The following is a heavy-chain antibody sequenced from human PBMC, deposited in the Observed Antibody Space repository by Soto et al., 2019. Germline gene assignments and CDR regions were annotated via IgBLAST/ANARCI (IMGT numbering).Heavy chain of an antibody. CDR2: ISSSSSYI. CDR1: GFTFSSYS. J-gene: IGHJ4*02. Sequence: EVQLVESGGGLVKTGGSLRLSCAASGFTFSSYSMNWVRQAPGKGLEWVSSISSSSSYIYYADSVKGRFTISRDNAKNSLYLQMNSLRAEDTAAYYCASPYYDILTGYYSAFDYWGQGTLVTVSS. CDR3: ASPYYDILTGYYSAFDY. V-gene: IGHV3-21*01. D-gene: IGHD3-9*01.